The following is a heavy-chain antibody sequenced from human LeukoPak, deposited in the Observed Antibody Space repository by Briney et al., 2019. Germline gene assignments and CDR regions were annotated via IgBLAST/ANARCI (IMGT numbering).Heavy chain of an antibody. J-gene: IGHJ6*03. CDR3: ARSRTTYYYYYMDV. CDR1: GGSISGYY. D-gene: IGHD4-17*01. Sequence: SETVSLTCTVSGGSISGYYWSWIRQPPGKGLEWIGYIYYSGSTNYNPSLKSRVTISVDTSKNQFSLKLSSVTAADTAVYYCARSRTTYYYYYMDVWGKGTTVTVSS. CDR2: IYYSGST. V-gene: IGHV4-59*01.